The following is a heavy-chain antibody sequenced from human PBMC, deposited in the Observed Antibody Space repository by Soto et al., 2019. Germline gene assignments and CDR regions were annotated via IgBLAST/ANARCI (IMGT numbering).Heavy chain of an antibody. J-gene: IGHJ4*02. D-gene: IGHD3-3*01. CDR1: GFTFSGSA. V-gene: IGHV3-73*01. Sequence: GGSLRLSCAASGFTFSGSAMHWVRQASGKGLEWVGRIRSKANSYATAYAASVKGRFTISSDDSKNTSYLQMNSLKTEDTAVYYCTRPYDFWSGPDYWGQGTLVTVSS. CDR3: TRPYDFWSGPDY. CDR2: IRSKANSYAT.